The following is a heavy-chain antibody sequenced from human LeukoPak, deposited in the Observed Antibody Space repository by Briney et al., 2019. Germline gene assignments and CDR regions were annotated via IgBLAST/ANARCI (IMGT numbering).Heavy chain of an antibody. D-gene: IGHD2-2*01. CDR2: IYWNDDK. CDR3: AHRGRSCNITTCYYYMDV. CDR1: GFSLSTSGVG. V-gene: IGHV2-5*01. J-gene: IGHJ6*03. Sequence: SGPTLVNPTQTLTLTCTFSGFSLSTSGVGVGWIRQPPGKALEWLALIYWNDDKRYSPSLKSRLTITKDTSKNQVVLTMTNMDPVDTATYYGAHRGRSCNITTCYYYMDVWGKGTTVTVSS.